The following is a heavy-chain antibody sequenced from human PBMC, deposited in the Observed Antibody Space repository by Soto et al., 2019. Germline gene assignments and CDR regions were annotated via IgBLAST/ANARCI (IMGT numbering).Heavy chain of an antibody. D-gene: IGHD3-3*01. CDR2: IKSKTDGGTT. Sequence: PGGSLRLSCAASGFTFSSYAMSWVRQAPGKGLEWVGRIKSKTDGGTTDYAAPVKGRFTISRDDSKNTLYLQMNSLKTEDTAVYYCTMILYYDFWSGYYDDYWGQGTLVTVSS. CDR1: GFTFSSYA. V-gene: IGHV3-15*01. J-gene: IGHJ4*02. CDR3: TMILYYDFWSGYYDDY.